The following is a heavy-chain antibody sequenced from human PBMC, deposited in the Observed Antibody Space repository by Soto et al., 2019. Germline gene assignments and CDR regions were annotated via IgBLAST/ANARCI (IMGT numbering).Heavy chain of an antibody. J-gene: IGHJ4*02. CDR1: GGSVSNSY. V-gene: IGHV4-59*02. CDR2: VYYSGST. Sequence: QVQLQESGPGLVKPSETLSLTCTVSGGSVSNSYWGWIRQPPGKGLECVAYVYYSGSTNYNPSLGSRVTISVDKSKNQFSLKITSVTGADTAVYYCARGRSHEWELLVQYFDYWGQGTLVTVSS. CDR3: ARGRSHEWELLVQYFDY. D-gene: IGHD1-26*01.